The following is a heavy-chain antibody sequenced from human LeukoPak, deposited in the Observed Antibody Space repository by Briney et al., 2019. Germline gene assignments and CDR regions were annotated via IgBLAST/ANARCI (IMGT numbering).Heavy chain of an antibody. Sequence: GGSLRLSCAASGFTFSSYSMNWVRQAPGKGLEWVSSISSSSSYIYYADSVKGRFTISRDNAKNTLYLQMNSLRAEDTAVYYCARAIRVRYSSSAADYWGQGTLVTVSS. CDR1: GFTFSSYS. CDR2: ISSSSSYI. D-gene: IGHD6-6*01. CDR3: ARAIRVRYSSSAADY. J-gene: IGHJ4*02. V-gene: IGHV3-21*01.